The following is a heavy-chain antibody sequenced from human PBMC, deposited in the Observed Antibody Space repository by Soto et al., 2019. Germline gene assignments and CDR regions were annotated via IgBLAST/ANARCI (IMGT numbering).Heavy chain of an antibody. J-gene: IGHJ5*02. Sequence: QVHLQESGPGLVKPSQTLSLACTVTGYSMERSGDYWSWIRQVPGQVLEWLGYIFFSVTTYYNPSFKSRVIMSVDTSRNQFFLNLTAVTAADTGVYYCARELLAPTRGWFDPWGQGTLVRVSS. D-gene: IGHD2-8*02. CDR3: ARELLAPTRGWFDP. CDR2: IFFSVTT. V-gene: IGHV4-31*03. CDR1: GYSMERSGDY.